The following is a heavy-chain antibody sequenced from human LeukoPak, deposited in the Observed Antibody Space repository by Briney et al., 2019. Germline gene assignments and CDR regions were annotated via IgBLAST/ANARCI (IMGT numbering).Heavy chain of an antibody. J-gene: IGHJ3*01. V-gene: IGHV3-13*04. Sequence: PGGSLRLSCAASGLTFSTYDVHWVRQATGEGLEWVSGIGKGGDTYYVGSVKGRFTISRENAKNSLYLQMNSLRSGDTAVYYCARGGYSGFDVWGQGTVVTVSS. CDR1: GLTFSTYD. CDR2: IGKGGDT. D-gene: IGHD5-12*01. CDR3: ARGGYSGFDV.